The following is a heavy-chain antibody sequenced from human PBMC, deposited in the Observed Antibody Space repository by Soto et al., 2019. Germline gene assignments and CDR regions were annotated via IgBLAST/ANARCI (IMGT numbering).Heavy chain of an antibody. CDR2: IKQDGSEK. Sequence: GESLKISCAASGFTFSSYWMSWVRQAPGKGLEWVANIKQDGSEKYYVDSVKGRFTISRDNAKNSLYLQMNSLRAEDTAVYYCAREGTEYSSSDHDAFDIWGQGTMVTVSS. CDR3: AREGTEYSSSDHDAFDI. CDR1: GFTFSSYW. D-gene: IGHD6-6*01. J-gene: IGHJ3*02. V-gene: IGHV3-7*01.